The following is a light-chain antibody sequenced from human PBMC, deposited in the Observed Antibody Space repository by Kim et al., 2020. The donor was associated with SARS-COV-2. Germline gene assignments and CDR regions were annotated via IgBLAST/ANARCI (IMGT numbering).Light chain of an antibody. CDR1: VLAKKY. CDR3: YSAADNNVV. V-gene: IGLV3-27*01. J-gene: IGLJ2*01. CDR2: KDS. Sequence: VSPGQTARITCSGDVLAKKYARWFQQKPRQARVLVIYKDSERPSGIPERFSGSSSGTTVTLTISGAQVEDEADDYCYSAADNNVVFGGGTQLTVL.